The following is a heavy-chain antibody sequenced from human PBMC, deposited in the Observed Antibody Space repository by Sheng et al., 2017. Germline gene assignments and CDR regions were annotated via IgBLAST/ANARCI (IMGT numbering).Heavy chain of an antibody. CDR2: ISASGIST. D-gene: IGHD2-15*01. Sequence: EVQLVESGGGLVQPGETLRLSCAASGFAFSSFGMTWVRQAPGKGLEWVSGISASGISTHYAGAVKGRFTISRDNSKNTLYLQMNDLRAEDTAVYYCAEDPHLTGMTSDPYAYWGHGTLVTVSA. CDR1: GFAFSSFG. V-gene: IGHV3-23*04. J-gene: IGHJ4*01. CDR3: AEDPHLTGMTSDPYAY.